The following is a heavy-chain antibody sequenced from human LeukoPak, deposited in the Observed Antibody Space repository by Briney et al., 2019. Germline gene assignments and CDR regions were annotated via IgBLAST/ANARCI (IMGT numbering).Heavy chain of an antibody. V-gene: IGHV4-4*09. D-gene: IGHD1-1*01. J-gene: IGHJ4*02. CDR1: GGSISTYY. Sequence: SETLSLTCTVSGGSISTYYWNWIRQPPGKGLEWIGYIYHSGSTNYNPSLQSRVTISVDTSKNQFSLKLSSVTAADTAVYYCARVGERTGDWGQGTLVTVSS. CDR3: ARVGERTGD. CDR2: IYHSGST.